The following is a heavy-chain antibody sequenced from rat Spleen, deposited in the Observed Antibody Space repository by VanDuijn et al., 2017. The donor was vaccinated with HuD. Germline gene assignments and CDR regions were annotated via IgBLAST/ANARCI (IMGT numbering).Heavy chain of an antibody. CDR1: GFTFSNYY. V-gene: IGHV5-25*01. CDR2: ISTGGDNT. CDR3: GRHGGDYRGDYVMDA. J-gene: IGHJ4*01. Sequence: EVQLVESGGGLVLPGRSTKLSCVASGFTFSNYYMAWVRQAPTKGLEWVASISTGGDNTYYRDSVKGRFTISRNNAKSTLYLQMDSLRAEDTATDYGGRHGGDYRGDYVMDAWGQGASVTVSS. D-gene: IGHD1-1*01.